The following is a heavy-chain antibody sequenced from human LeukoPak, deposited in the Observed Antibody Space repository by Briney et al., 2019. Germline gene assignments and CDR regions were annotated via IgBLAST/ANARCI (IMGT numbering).Heavy chain of an antibody. CDR2: INHSGST. V-gene: IGHV4-34*01. CDR3: ARVRQLVGVYYYYYYMDV. Sequence: SETLSLTCAVYGGSFSGYYWSWIRQPPGKGLEWIGEINHSGSTNYNPSLKSRVTISVDTSKNQFSLKLSSVTAADTAVYYCARVRQLVGVYYYYYYMDVWGKGTTVTVSS. CDR1: GGSFSGYY. J-gene: IGHJ6*03. D-gene: IGHD6-6*01.